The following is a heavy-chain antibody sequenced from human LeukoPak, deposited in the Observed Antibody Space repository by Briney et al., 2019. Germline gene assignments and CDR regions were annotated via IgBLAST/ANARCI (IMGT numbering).Heavy chain of an antibody. CDR3: AAHSSGFLGWFDP. D-gene: IGHD3-22*01. V-gene: IGHV3-66*01. CDR2: IYSGGST. J-gene: IGHJ5*02. Sequence: GGSLRLSCVASGFTVSRNYMSWVRQAPGKGLEWVSLIYSGGSTYYADSVKGRFTISRDNSKNTLYVQMNSLRAEDTAVYYCAAHSSGFLGWFDPGGQRTLVTVSS. CDR1: GFTVSRNY.